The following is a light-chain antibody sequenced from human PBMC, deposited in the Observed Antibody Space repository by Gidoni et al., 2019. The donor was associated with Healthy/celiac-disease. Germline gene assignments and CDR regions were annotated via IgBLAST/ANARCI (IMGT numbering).Light chain of an antibody. CDR2: DAS. V-gene: IGKV3-11*01. CDR1: QSVSSY. J-gene: IGKJ5*01. CDR3: QQRSNWPPRNT. Sequence: EIVLTQSPATLSLSPGARATLSCRASQSVSSYLAWYQQKPGQAPRLLIYDASNRATGIPARFSGSGSGTDFTLTISSLEPEDFAVYYCQQRSNWPPRNTFGQGTRLEIK.